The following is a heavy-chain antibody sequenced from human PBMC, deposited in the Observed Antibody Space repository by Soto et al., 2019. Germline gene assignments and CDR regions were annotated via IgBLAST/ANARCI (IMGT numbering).Heavy chain of an antibody. V-gene: IGHV4-39*01. D-gene: IGHD3-10*01. CDR3: ARLQGTMVRGVLYYYYYGMDV. CDR2: IYYSGST. Sequence: PSETLSLTCTVSGGSISSSSYYWGWIRQPPXKGLEWIGSIYYSGSTYYNPSLKSRVTISVDTSKNQFSLKLSSVTAADTAVYYCARLQGTMVRGVLYYYYYGMDVWGQGTTVTVSS. CDR1: GGSISSSSYY. J-gene: IGHJ6*02.